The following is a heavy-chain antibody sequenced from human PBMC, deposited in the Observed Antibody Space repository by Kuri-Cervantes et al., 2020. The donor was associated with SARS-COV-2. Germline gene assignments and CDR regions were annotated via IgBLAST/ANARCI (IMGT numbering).Heavy chain of an antibody. D-gene: IGHD6-13*01. CDR1: GFTFSSYW. CDR3: AKELNEGYSSSWYFDY. CDR2: IYSGGSI. V-gene: IGHV3-53*01. J-gene: IGHJ4*02. Sequence: GESLKISCAASGFTFSSYWMSWVRQAPGKGLEWVSVIYSGGSIYYADSVKGRFTISRDNSKNTLYLQMNSLRAEDTAVYYCAKELNEGYSSSWYFDYWDQGTLVTVSS.